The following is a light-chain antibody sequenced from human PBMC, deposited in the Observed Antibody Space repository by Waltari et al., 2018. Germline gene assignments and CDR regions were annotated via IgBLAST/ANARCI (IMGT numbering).Light chain of an antibody. J-gene: IGKJ1*01. V-gene: IGKV3-11*01. CDR3: QQRSNLWT. CDR2: DES. CDR1: PSISSH. Sequence: ETVLTQSPATLSLSPGERATLPCRASPSISSHLAWYQQKPGQPPRLLIYDESKRATGIPARFSCSGSGTDFTLTISSLEPEDFAVYYCQQRSNLWTFGQGTKVEIK.